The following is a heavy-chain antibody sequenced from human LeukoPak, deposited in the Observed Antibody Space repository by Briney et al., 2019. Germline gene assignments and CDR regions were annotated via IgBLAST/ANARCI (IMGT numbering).Heavy chain of an antibody. CDR3: ARGGYYNADFDY. D-gene: IGHD3-22*01. Sequence: SQTLSLTCTVSGGSINSGSYYWNWIRQPAGKGLEWIGRIYTSGSTNYNASLKSRVTMSVDTSKNQFSLKLSSGTAADTAVYFCARGGYYNADFDYWGQGTLVTVSS. CDR2: IYTSGST. J-gene: IGHJ4*02. CDR1: GGSINSGSYY. V-gene: IGHV4-61*02.